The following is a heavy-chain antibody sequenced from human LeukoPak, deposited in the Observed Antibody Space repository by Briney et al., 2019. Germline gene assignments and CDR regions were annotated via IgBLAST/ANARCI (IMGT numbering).Heavy chain of an antibody. D-gene: IGHD2-15*01. CDR2: INPNSGGT. V-gene: IGHV1-2*02. CDR3: ATDNPPYCNGGSCYFD. Sequence: GASVKVSCKASGYTFTGYYMHWVRQAPGQGLEWMGWINPNSGGTNYAQKFQGRVTMTRDTSISTAYMELSRLTSDDTAIYYCATDNPPYCNGGSCYFDWGQGTLVTVSS. J-gene: IGHJ4*02. CDR1: GYTFTGYY.